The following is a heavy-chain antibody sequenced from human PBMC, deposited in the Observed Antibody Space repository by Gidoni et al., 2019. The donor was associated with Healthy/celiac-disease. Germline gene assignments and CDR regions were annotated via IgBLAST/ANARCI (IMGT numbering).Heavy chain of an antibody. CDR3: ARDPPHCSSTSCYKGGFDY. D-gene: IGHD2-2*02. Sequence: EWIGYIYYSGSTYYNPSLKSRVTISVDTSKNQFSLKLSSVTAADTAVYYCARDPPHCSSTSCYKGGFDYWGQGTLVTVSS. J-gene: IGHJ4*02. V-gene: IGHV4-31*02. CDR2: IYYSGST.